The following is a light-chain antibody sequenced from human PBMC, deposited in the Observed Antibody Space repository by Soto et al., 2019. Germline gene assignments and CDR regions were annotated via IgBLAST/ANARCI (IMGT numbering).Light chain of an antibody. CDR1: QSVSSSY. J-gene: IGKJ4*01. CDR3: QQYGSSPRT. CDR2: GAS. V-gene: IGKV3-20*01. Sequence: EIVLTQSPGTLSLSPGERATLSCRASQSVSSSYLAWYQQKPGQAPRLLIYGASSRATGIPDRFSGSGSGTDFTLTISRLEPEDIAVYYCQQYGSSPRTFGGGTKV.